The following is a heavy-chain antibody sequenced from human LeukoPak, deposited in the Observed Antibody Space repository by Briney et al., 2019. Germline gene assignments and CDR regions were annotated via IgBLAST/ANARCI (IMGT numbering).Heavy chain of an antibody. J-gene: IGHJ4*02. V-gene: IGHV4-39*01. CDR1: GGSISSSSYY. CDR2: INHSGST. CDR3: ARQSHYYDSSGYYSPFDY. D-gene: IGHD3-22*01. Sequence: PSETLSLTCTVSGGSISSSSYYWGWIRQPPGKGLEWIGEINHSGSTNYNPSLKSRVTISVDTSKNQFSLKLSSVTAADTAVYYCARQSHYYDSSGYYSPFDYWGQGTLVTVSS.